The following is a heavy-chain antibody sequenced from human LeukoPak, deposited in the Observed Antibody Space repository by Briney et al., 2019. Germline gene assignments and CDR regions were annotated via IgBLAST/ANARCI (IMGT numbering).Heavy chain of an antibody. CDR2: IYYSGST. V-gene: IGHV4-59*08. J-gene: IGHJ4*02. Sequence: SETLSLTCTVSGGSISSYYWSWLRQPPGKGLEWIGYIYYSGSTNYNPSLKSRVTISVDTSKNQFSLKLSSVTAADTAVYYCARRDETSPDDYWGQGTLVTVSS. D-gene: IGHD2-21*02. CDR1: GGSISSYY. CDR3: ARRDETSPDDY.